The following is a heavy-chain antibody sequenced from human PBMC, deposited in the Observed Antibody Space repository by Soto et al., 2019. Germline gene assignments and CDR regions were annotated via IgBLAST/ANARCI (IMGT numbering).Heavy chain of an antibody. V-gene: IGHV3-23*01. J-gene: IGHJ3*02. D-gene: IGHD1-1*01. CDR2: ISGSGGST. CDR1: GFTFSSYA. Sequence: EVQLLESGGGLVQPGGSLRLSCAASGFTFSSYAMSWVRQAPGKGLEWVSAISGSGGSTYYADSVKGRFTISRDNSNNTLYLQMNSLRADDTAVYYCAKDKAWNDDRGRFDIWGQGTMVTVSS. CDR3: AKDKAWNDDRGRFDI.